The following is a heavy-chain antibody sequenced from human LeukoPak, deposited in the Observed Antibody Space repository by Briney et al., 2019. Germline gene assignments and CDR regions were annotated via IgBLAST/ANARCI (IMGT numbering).Heavy chain of an antibody. CDR1: GFTFSSYW. D-gene: IGHD3-10*01. CDR3: ARGTHGSGSFDY. J-gene: IGHJ4*02. Sequence: PGGSLRLSCAASGFTFSSYWMHWVRQAPGKGLVWVSRINSDGSSTSYADSVKGRFTISRDNAENTLYLQMNSLRAEDTAVYYCARGTHGSGSFDYWGQGTLVTVSS. V-gene: IGHV3-74*01. CDR2: INSDGSST.